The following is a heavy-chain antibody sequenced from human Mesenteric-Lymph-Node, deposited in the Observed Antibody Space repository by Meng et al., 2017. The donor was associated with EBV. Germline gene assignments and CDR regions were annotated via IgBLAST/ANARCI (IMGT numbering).Heavy chain of an antibody. D-gene: IGHD4-17*01. CDR3: ARSFNGDWPFFDL. CDR1: GDSVSNGDYS. CDR2: IYHSGPS. V-gene: IGHV4-30-2*01. J-gene: IGHJ2*01. Sequence: QGHLQESGSGLVDPSQTLSLTCAVSGDSVSNGDYSWSWIRQPSGKGLEWIGHIYHSGPSYYNPSLRSRVSISLDRAKNEFSLMLNSVTAADTAFYYCARSFNGDWPFFDLWGRGTLVTVSS.